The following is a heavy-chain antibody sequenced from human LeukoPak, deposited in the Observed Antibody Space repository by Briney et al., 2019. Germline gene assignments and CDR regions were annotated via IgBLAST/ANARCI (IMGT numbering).Heavy chain of an antibody. V-gene: IGHV3-7*01. CDR2: IKQDGSEK. Sequence: GGSLRLSCVASGFIFSNYWMSWVRQAPGKGLEWVANIKQDGSEKYYVDSVKGRFTISRDNAKNSLYLQMNSLIAEDSAVFYCARQGYSSSQVDYWGQGTLVTVSS. D-gene: IGHD6-6*01. CDR3: ARQGYSSSQVDY. CDR1: GFIFSNYW. J-gene: IGHJ4*02.